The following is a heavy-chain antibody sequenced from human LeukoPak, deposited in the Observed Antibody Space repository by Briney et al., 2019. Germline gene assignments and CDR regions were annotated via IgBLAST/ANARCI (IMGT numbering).Heavy chain of an antibody. D-gene: IGHD3-16*01. CDR1: GYTFTIYG. J-gene: IGHJ4*02. V-gene: IGHV1-18*01. CDR3: ARCRPGDLRGYYFDY. Sequence: ASVTVSCKSSGYTFTIYGISWVRQAPGQGLEWMGWISANNGNTNYAQKLQGRVTMTTDTATSTAYMELRSLRSDDTAVYYCARCRPGDLRGYYFDYWGQGTLVTVSS. CDR2: ISANNGNT.